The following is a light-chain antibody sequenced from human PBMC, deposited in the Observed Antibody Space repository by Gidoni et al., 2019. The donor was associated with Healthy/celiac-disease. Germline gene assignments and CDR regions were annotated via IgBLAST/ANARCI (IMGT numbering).Light chain of an antibody. CDR3: QQLNSYPRLT. CDR2: AAS. CDR1: QGISSY. V-gene: IGKV1-9*01. J-gene: IGKJ4*01. Sequence: DLQLTQSPSFLSASVGDRVTITCRASQGISSYLAWYQQKPGKAPKLLIYAASTLQSGVPSRFSGSGSGTEFTLTISSLQLEDFATYYCQQLNSYPRLTFGGGTKVEIK.